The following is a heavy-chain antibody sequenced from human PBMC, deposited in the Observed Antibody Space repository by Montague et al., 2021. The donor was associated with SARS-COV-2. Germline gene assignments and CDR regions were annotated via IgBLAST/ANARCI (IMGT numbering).Heavy chain of an antibody. V-gene: IGHV6-1*01. J-gene: IGHJ4*02. CDR2: TYYRSKWYN. CDR3: ARNIAVAGRAEGFDY. D-gene: IGHD6-19*01. Sequence: CAISGDSVSSNSAAWNWIRQSPSRGLEWLGRTYYRSKWYNDYAVSVKIRITINPDTSKNQFSLQLNSVTPEDTAVYYCARNIAVAGRAEGFDYWGQGTLVTVSS. CDR1: GDSVSSNSAA.